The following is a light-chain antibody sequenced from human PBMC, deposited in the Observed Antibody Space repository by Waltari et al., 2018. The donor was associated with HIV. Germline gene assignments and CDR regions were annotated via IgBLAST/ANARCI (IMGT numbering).Light chain of an antibody. V-gene: IGLV2-14*03. CDR1: RSDVGYSNY. J-gene: IGLJ3*02. CDR2: DVT. Sequence: QSALTQPASVSGSPGQSITISCTGSRSDVGYSNYVSWYQQHPGKAPKLIIFDVTNRPSGVSDRFSGSKSGNTASLNISGLQPEDEADYYCCSYTTSITFVFGGGTKLSVL. CDR3: CSYTTSITFV.